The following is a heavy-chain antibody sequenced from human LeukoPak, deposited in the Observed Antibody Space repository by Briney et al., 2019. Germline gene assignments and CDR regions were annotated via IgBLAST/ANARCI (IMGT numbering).Heavy chain of an antibody. Sequence: KSSETLSLTCTVSGGSISSSSYYWGWIRQPPGKGLEWIGSIYYSGSTYYNPSLKSRVTISVDTSKNQFSLKLSSVTAADTAVYYCAAYSSSWYWFDPWGQGTLVTVSS. D-gene: IGHD6-13*01. J-gene: IGHJ5*02. CDR1: GGSISSSSYY. CDR2: IYYSGST. CDR3: AAYSSSWYWFDP. V-gene: IGHV4-39*07.